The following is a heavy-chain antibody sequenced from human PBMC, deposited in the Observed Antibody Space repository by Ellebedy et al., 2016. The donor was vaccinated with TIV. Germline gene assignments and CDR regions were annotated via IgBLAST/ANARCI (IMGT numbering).Heavy chain of an antibody. D-gene: IGHD2-15*01. V-gene: IGHV3-7*01. Sequence: GGSLRLSXAASGFTFSSYWMHWVRQAPGKGLEWVANINQDGSEIHYVDSVKGRFTISRDNAENSLYLQMNSLRAEDTAVYYCARAIGAGDGTWGQGALVTVSS. CDR3: ARAIGAGDGT. CDR1: GFTFSSYW. CDR2: INQDGSEI. J-gene: IGHJ5*02.